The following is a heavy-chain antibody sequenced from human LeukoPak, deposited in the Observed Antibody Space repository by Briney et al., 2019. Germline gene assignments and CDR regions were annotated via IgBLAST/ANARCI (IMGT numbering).Heavy chain of an antibody. D-gene: IGHD2-15*01. CDR3: TTHYCSGGSCGY. Sequence: GGSLRLSCAASGFTFSNAWMSWVRQAPGKGLEWVGRIKSKTDGGTTDHAAPVKGRFTISRDDSKNTLYLQMNSLKTEDTAVYYCTTHYCSGGSCGYWGQGTLVTVSS. CDR2: IKSKTDGGTT. CDR1: GFTFSNAW. J-gene: IGHJ4*02. V-gene: IGHV3-15*01.